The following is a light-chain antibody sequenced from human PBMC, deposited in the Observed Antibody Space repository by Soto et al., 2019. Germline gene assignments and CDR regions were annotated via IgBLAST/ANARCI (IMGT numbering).Light chain of an antibody. V-gene: IGKV3-20*01. J-gene: IGKJ1*01. CDR3: QQYGSSRT. CDR1: QSVSSSY. Sequence: EIGLTQSPGTLSWSPGERATLSCGASQSVSSSYLAWYQQKPGQAPRLLIYGASSRATGIPDSFSGSASGTDFPLTISRLAPEDSAVYYCQQYGSSRTFGHGTKVDIK. CDR2: GAS.